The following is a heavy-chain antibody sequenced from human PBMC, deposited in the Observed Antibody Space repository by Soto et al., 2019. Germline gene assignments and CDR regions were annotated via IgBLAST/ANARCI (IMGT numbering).Heavy chain of an antibody. Sequence: QVQLVQSGAEVKKPGASVKVSCKASGYTFSTDAITWVRQAPGQGLECMGWVSAYNGNTNYAQKFKGRVTMTTDTSTSTAYMEIRSLRYDDTAVYFCARASRYYWNYMMYWGQGTLVTGSS. CDR1: GYTFSTDA. CDR2: VSAYNGNT. V-gene: IGHV1-18*01. D-gene: IGHD1-7*01. CDR3: ARASRYYWNYMMY. J-gene: IGHJ4*02.